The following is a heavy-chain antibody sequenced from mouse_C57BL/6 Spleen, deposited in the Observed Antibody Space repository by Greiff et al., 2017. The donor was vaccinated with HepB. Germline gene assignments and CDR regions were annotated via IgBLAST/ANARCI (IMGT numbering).Heavy chain of an antibody. J-gene: IGHJ1*03. CDR1: GFSLTSYG. CDR2: IWSDGST. CDR3: ARHIGYYWYFDV. V-gene: IGHV2-6-1*01. Sequence: VKLMESGPGLVAPSQSLSITCTVSGFSLTSYGVHWVRQPPGKGLEWLVVIWSDGSTTYNSALKSRLSISKDNSKSQVFLKMNSLQTDDTAMYYGARHIGYYWYFDVWGTGTTVTVSS. D-gene: IGHD2-2*01.